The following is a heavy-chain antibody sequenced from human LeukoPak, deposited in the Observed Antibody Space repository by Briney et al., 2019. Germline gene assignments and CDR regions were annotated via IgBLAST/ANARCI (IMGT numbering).Heavy chain of an antibody. D-gene: IGHD2-15*01. Sequence: GGSLRLSLAASGLSVKNTGARCVRQVPGKGLEWVSAVNADGDGKYYADSVKGRFTISRDNSKDTVYLQMNSLRAEDTAVYYCTKARRGGIYYSNYYMDVWGKGGTVTVSS. CDR3: TKARRGGIYYSNYYMDV. CDR1: GLSVKNTG. CDR2: VNADGDGK. J-gene: IGHJ6*03. V-gene: IGHV3-23*01.